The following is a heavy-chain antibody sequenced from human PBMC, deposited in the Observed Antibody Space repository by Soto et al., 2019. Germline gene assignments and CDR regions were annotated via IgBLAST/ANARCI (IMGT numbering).Heavy chain of an antibody. CDR1: GGSISSGGYS. J-gene: IGHJ4*02. CDR3: ARGNVVAFDY. CDR2: IYHSGST. D-gene: IGHD2-21*01. Sequence: QLQLQESGSGLVKPSQTLSLTCAVSGGSISSGGYSWSWIRQPPGKGLEWIGYIYHSGSTYYNPSLXSXVXIXXDRSKNRFSLKLSSVTAADTAVYYCARGNVVAFDYWGQGTLVTVSS. V-gene: IGHV4-30-2*01.